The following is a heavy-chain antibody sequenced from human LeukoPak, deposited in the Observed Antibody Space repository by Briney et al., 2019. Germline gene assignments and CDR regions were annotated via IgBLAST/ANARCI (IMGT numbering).Heavy chain of an antibody. D-gene: IGHD6-13*01. Sequence: PGGSLRLSCAASGFTFSSYEMNWVRQAPGKGLEWVSYISSSGSTIYYADSVKGRFTISRDNAKSSLYLQMNSLRAGDTAVYYCARAAYSSTWYSRYFDLWGRGTLVTVSS. V-gene: IGHV3-48*03. CDR2: ISSSGSTI. J-gene: IGHJ2*01. CDR3: ARAAYSSTWYSRYFDL. CDR1: GFTFSSYE.